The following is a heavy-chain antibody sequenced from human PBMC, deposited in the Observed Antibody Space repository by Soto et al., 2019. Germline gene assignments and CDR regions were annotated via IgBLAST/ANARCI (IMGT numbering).Heavy chain of an antibody. J-gene: IGHJ4*02. CDR2: INAGNGNT. CDR3: ARALSHGIPDY. D-gene: IGHD2-21*01. V-gene: IGHV1-3*01. CDR1: GYTFTSYA. Sequence: QVQLVQSGAEVKKPGASVKVSCKAFGYTFTSYAIHWVRQAAGQRLEWMGWINAGNGNTKYSQKFQGRVTITRDTSASTAYMELTSLRSEDTAVYYCARALSHGIPDYWGQGTLVTVSS.